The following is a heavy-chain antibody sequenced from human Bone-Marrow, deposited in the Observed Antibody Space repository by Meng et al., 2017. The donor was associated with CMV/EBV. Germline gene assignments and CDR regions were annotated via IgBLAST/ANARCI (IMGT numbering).Heavy chain of an antibody. J-gene: IGHJ4*02. D-gene: IGHD2-2*01. CDR3: ARGLDSDEYQLLNPHFDY. CDR1: GYTFTSFD. CDR2: MNPNSGIT. V-gene: IGHV1-8*01. Sequence: ASVKVSCKTSGYTFTSFDINWVRQATGQGLEWMGWMNPNSGITGYAQKFQGRVTMTRNTSISTAYMELSSLRSEDTAVYYCARGLDSDEYQLLNPHFDYWGQGTLVTVSS.